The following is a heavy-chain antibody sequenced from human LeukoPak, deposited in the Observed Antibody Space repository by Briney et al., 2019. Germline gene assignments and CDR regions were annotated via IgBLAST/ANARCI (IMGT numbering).Heavy chain of an antibody. CDR2: INEDAGKK. V-gene: IGHV3-7*01. J-gene: IGHJ4*02. CDR1: GFTFNTYW. D-gene: IGHD1-26*01. CDR3: ARDGRGGSQDY. Sequence: PGGSLRLSCAVSGFTFNTYWMSWVRQAPGKGLEWVANINEDAGKKHYVDSVKGRFTISRDNAKNSLYLQMNSLRAEDTAVYYCARDGRGGSQDYWGQGTLLTVSS.